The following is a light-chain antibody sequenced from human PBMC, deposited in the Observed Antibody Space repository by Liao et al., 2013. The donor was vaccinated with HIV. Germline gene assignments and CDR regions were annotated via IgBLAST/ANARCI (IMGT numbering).Light chain of an antibody. CDR3: QVWDSSGDHPV. CDR1: NIGSES. CDR2: YDA. Sequence: SYELTQPPSVSVAPGKTARITCGGNNIGSESVHWYQRRPGQAPVLLIYYDAYRPSGIPERFSGSNSGNTATLTISRVEVGDEADYYCQVWDSSGDHPVFGGGTKLTVL. J-gene: IGLJ2*01. V-gene: IGLV3-21*01.